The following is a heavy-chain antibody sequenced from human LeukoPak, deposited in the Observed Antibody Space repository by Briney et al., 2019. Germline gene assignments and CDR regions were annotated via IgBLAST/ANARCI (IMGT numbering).Heavy chain of an antibody. CDR3: ARDRPSNYYGDYGDY. D-gene: IGHD4-17*01. Sequence: PGGSLRLSCAASGFIFSDYYMSWVRQAPGKGLEWVSSISSGSSYIYYADSVKGRFTISRDNAKNSLYLQMNSLRAEDTAVYYCARDRPSNYYGDYGDYWGQGTLVTVSS. J-gene: IGHJ4*02. CDR1: GFIFSDYY. V-gene: IGHV3-21*01. CDR2: ISSGSSYI.